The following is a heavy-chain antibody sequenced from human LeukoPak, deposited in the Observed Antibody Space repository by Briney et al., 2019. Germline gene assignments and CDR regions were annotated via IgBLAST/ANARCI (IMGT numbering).Heavy chain of an antibody. CDR1: AFTFSSYA. J-gene: IGHJ1*01. V-gene: IGHV3-23*01. CDR3: AKADCSGGSCYSARGYFQH. CDR2: ISGSGGST. D-gene: IGHD2-15*01. Sequence: TGGSLRLSCAASAFTFSSYAMSWVRQAPGKGLEWVSTISGSGGSTYCADSVKGRFTISRDNSKNTLYLQMNTLRAADTAVYYCAKADCSGGSCYSARGYFQHWGQGTLVTVSS.